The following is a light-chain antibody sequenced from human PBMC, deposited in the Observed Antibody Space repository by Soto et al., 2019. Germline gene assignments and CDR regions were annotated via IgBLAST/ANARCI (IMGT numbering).Light chain of an antibody. CDR1: QDISNH. J-gene: IGKJ4*01. CDR2: AVS. V-gene: IGKV1-27*01. Sequence: DIQMTQSPSSLSASVGDRVTITCRARQDISNHLAWFQQQPGNVPKLMIYAVSTLESGVSSRFSGSGSGTDFTLTISSLQPEDVATYYCQNYDSAPPMTFGGGTKVDIK. CDR3: QNYDSAPPMT.